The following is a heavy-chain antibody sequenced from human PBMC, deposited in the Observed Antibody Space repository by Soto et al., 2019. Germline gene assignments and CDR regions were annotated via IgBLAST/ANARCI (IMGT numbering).Heavy chain of an antibody. CDR1: GGSFSGFY. Sequence: SETLSLTCAVYGGSFSGFYCSWIRQPPGKGLEWIGEINHSGSTNYNPSLKSRVTISVDTSKNQFSLKLSSVTAADTAVYYCASMGGGVATSAYFDYWGQGTLVTVSS. V-gene: IGHV4-34*01. CDR3: ASMGGGVATSAYFDY. CDR2: INHSGST. J-gene: IGHJ4*02. D-gene: IGHD5-12*01.